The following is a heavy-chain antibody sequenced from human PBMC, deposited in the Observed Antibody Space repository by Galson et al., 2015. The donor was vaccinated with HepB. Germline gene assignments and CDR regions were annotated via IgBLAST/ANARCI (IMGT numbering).Heavy chain of an antibody. CDR2: IWYDGSNK. D-gene: IGHD3-22*01. CDR1: GFTFSSYG. V-gene: IGHV3-33*08. Sequence: SLRLSCAASGFTFSSYGMHWVRQAPGKGLEWVAVIWYDGSNKYYADSVKGRFTISRDNSKNTLYLQMNSLRAEDTAVYYCARDPYYYDSSGCFDYWGQGTLVTVSS. CDR3: ARDPYYYDSSGCFDY. J-gene: IGHJ4*02.